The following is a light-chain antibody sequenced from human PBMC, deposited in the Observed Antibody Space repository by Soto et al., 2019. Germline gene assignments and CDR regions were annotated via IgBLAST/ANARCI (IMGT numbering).Light chain of an antibody. CDR1: SSDVGGYNY. CDR2: DVS. CDR3: SSYTSRVV. Sequence: QSALTQPASVSGSPGKSITISCTGTSSDVGGYNYVSWYQQHPGKAPKLMIYDVSNRPSGVSNRFSGSKSGNTASLSISGLQAEDEADYYFSSYTSRVVFGGGTQLTVL. V-gene: IGLV2-14*01. J-gene: IGLJ2*01.